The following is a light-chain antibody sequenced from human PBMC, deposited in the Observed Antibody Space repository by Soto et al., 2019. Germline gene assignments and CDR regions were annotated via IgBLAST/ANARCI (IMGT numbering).Light chain of an antibody. CDR3: QQYASSRT. Sequence: EIVLTQSPGTLSLSPGERATRSCRASQSVTNNYLAWFQQKPGQAPRLLMYGASSRATGIPDRFSGSGSGTDFTLTITRLEPEDFAVYYCQQYASSRTFGQGTKVDIK. J-gene: IGKJ1*01. V-gene: IGKV3-20*01. CDR2: GAS. CDR1: QSVTNNY.